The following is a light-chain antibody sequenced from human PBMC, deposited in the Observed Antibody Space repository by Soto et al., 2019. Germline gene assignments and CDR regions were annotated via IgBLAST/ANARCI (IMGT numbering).Light chain of an antibody. CDR1: HYINTC. CDR2: QTS. V-gene: IGKV3-11*01. J-gene: IGKJ1*01. CDR3: HQCRSWPRT. Sequence: LLTRTPATLSCVPGDRVTLSCSGSHYINTCLAWCQHRPGQAPRLLIYQTSTRAAGIPARFSGSGSGTDFTLTISDVEPEDFAVYYCHQCRSWPRTFGQGTKVDIK.